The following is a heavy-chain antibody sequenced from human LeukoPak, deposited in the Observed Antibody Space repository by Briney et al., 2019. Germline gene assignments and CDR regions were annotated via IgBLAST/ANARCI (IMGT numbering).Heavy chain of an antibody. CDR1: GDSISSGHSY. V-gene: IGHV4-39*01. Sequence: SETPSLTCSVSGDSISSGHSYWGWIRQSPWKGLEWLGSIYYVGSPYYNPSLNSGRVTISVDTSKNQFSLKLASVTAEDTAVYYCARMTITKRAMDVWGQGTTVTVSS. D-gene: IGHD5-24*01. CDR2: IYYVGSP. J-gene: IGHJ6*02. CDR3: ARMTITKRAMDV.